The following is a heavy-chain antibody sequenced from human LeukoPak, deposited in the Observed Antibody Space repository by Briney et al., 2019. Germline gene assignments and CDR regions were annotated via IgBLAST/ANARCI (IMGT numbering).Heavy chain of an antibody. CDR3: ARVRGIQLYYYYYYGMDV. Sequence: GGSLRLSCAASGFTFSSYAMHWVRQAPGKGLEWVAVISYDGSNKYYADSVKGRFTISRDNSKNTLYLQMNSLRAEDTAVYYCARVRGIQLYYYYYYGMDVWGQGTTVTVSS. V-gene: IGHV3-30-3*01. CDR2: ISYDGSNK. D-gene: IGHD5-18*01. J-gene: IGHJ6*02. CDR1: GFTFSSYA.